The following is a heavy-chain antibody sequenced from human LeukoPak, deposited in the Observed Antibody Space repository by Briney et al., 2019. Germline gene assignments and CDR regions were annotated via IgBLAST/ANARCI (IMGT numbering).Heavy chain of an antibody. V-gene: IGHV4-4*09. Sequence: PSETLSLTCTVSGGSISSYYWSWIRQPPGKGLEWIGYIYTSGSTNYNPSLKSRVTISVDTSKNQFSLKLSSVTAADTAVYYCARVIPAATLQDWGQGTLVTVSS. D-gene: IGHD2-2*01. CDR3: ARVIPAATLQD. CDR1: GGSISSYY. J-gene: IGHJ4*02. CDR2: IYTSGST.